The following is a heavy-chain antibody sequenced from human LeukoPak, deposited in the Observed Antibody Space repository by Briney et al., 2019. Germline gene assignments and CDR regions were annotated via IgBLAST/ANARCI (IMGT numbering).Heavy chain of an antibody. V-gene: IGHV3-23*01. CDR2: IIGGAGST. J-gene: IGHJ4*02. Sequence: GGSLRLSCAPSGFPFNKHGMRWVRQAPGKGLEWVSGIIGGAGSTYYADSVKGRFTISGDNSKNTLFLQMNSLRAEDTAVYYCAHGAMYQLDYWGQGTLVIVSS. D-gene: IGHD2-2*01. CDR3: AHGAMYQLDY. CDR1: GFPFNKHG.